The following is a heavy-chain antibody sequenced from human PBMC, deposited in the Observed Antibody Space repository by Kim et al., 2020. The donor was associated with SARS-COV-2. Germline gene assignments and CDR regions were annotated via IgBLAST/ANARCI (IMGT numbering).Heavy chain of an antibody. CDR3: ARSSYSRLPYYYYGMDV. CDR2: IIPIFGTA. V-gene: IGHV1-69*13. D-gene: IGHD2-15*01. Sequence: SVKVSCKASGGTFSSYAISWVRQAPGQGLEWMGGIIPIFGTANYAQKFQGRVTITADESTSTAYMELSSLRSEDTAVYYCARSSYSRLPYYYYGMDVWGQGTTVTVSS. CDR1: GGTFSSYA. J-gene: IGHJ6*02.